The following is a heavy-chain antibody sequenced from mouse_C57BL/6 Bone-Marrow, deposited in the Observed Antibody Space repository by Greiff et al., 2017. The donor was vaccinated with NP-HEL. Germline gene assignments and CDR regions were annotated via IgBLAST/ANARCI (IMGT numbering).Heavy chain of an antibody. CDR1: GYTFTSYW. D-gene: IGHD2-4*01. Sequence: VQLQQSGAELVKPGASVKLSCKASGYTFTSYWMHWVKQRPGQGLEWIGMIHPNSGSTNYNEKFKSKATLTVDKSSSTAYMQLSSLTSEDSAVYYCASYDYGFYFDYWGQGTTLTVSS. CDR2: IHPNSGST. CDR3: ASYDYGFYFDY. J-gene: IGHJ2*01. V-gene: IGHV1-64*01.